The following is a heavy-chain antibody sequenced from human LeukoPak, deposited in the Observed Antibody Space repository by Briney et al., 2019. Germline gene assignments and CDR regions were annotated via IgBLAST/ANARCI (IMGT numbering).Heavy chain of an antibody. J-gene: IGHJ4*02. CDR2: SGSGGST. D-gene: IGHD3-10*01. CDR3: AKDRRAGSYDY. Sequence: SGSGGSTYYADSVKGRFTTSRDNSKNTLYLQMNSLRAEDTAVYYCAKDRRAGSYDYWGQGTLVTVSS. V-gene: IGHV3-23*01.